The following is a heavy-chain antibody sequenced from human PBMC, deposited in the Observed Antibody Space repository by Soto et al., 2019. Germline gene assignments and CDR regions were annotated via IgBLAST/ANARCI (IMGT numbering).Heavy chain of an antibody. CDR3: ARGEPRFMEWLLLSEYFDP. CDR1: GGSFSSYY. J-gene: IGHJ5*02. Sequence: QVQLQQWGAGLLKPSETLSLTCAVYGGSFSSYYWSWIRQPPGKGLEWIGVINHSGSTNYDPSLKSRVTIPIDTSKNQVSLTLSSVTAADTAVYYCARGEPRFMEWLLLSEYFDPWGQGTLVTVSS. CDR2: INHSGST. V-gene: IGHV4-34*01. D-gene: IGHD3-3*01.